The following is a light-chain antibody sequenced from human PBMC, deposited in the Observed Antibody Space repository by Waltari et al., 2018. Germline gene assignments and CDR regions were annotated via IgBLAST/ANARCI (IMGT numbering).Light chain of an antibody. CDR2: QDT. Sequence: SDDLIQPPSVSVSPGQTATITCSGDTLGNIYTSWYQQRPGQSPLLVIYQDTKRPSGIPERFFGSNSGNTATLTISGTQPMDEADYYCQAWDRSAAVFGTGTKVTVL. J-gene: IGLJ1*01. CDR3: QAWDRSAAV. CDR1: TLGNIY. V-gene: IGLV3-1*01.